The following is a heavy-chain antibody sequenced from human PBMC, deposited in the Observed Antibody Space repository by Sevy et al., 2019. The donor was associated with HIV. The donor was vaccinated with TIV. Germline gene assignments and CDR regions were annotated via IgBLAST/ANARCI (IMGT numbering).Heavy chain of an antibody. Sequence: GGSLRLSCAASGFTFSSYDMQWVRQATGKGLEWVSAIGTAGDTYYPGSVKGRFTISRENAKNSLYLQMNSLRAGDTAVYYCARVGYAYGMDVWGQGTTVTVSS. V-gene: IGHV3-13*01. CDR1: GFTFSSYD. D-gene: IGHD5-12*01. CDR2: IGTAGDT. J-gene: IGHJ6*02. CDR3: ARVGYAYGMDV.